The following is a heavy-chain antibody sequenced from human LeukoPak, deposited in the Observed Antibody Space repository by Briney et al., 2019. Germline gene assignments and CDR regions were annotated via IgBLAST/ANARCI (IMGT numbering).Heavy chain of an antibody. D-gene: IGHD6-13*01. V-gene: IGHV4-59*08. CDR3: ARHWETSSWYVDY. CDR2: IYYSGSS. CDR1: GGSISNYY. J-gene: IGHJ4*02. Sequence: SETLSLTCTVSGGSISNYYWSWIRQPPGKGLEWIGYIYYSGSSNYNPSLKSRVTISVDTSKNQFSLKLSSVTAADTAVYYCARHWETSSWYVDYWGQGTLVTVSS.